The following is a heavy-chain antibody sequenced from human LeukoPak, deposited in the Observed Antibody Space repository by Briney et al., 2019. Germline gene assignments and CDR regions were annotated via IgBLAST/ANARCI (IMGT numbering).Heavy chain of an antibody. V-gene: IGHV3-23*01. CDR1: GFAFSSYA. D-gene: IGHD2-2*01. J-gene: IGHJ5*02. Sequence: GASLRLSCAASGFAFSSYAMSRVRQAPGKGLEWVSAISGSGGSTYYADSVKGRFTISRDNSKNTLYLQMNSLRAEDTAVYYCAKEPTSWYNWFDPWGQGTLVTVSS. CDR2: ISGSGGST. CDR3: AKEPTSWYNWFDP.